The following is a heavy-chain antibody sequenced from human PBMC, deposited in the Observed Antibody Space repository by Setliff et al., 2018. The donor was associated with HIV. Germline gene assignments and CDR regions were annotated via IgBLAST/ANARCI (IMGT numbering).Heavy chain of an antibody. D-gene: IGHD4-4*01. J-gene: IGHJ6*03. CDR2: IRYDGSNK. CDR3: AKIPLQYLGAYYYYMDV. Sequence: PGGSLRLSCAASGFTFSSYGMRWVRQAPGKGLEWVAFIRYDGSNKYYADSVKGRFTISRDNSKNTLYLQMNSLRAEDTAVYYCAKIPLQYLGAYYYYMDVWGKGTTGTVSS. V-gene: IGHV3-30*02. CDR1: GFTFSSYG.